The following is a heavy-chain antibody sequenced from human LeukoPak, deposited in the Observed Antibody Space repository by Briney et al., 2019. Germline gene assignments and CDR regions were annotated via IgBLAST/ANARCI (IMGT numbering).Heavy chain of an antibody. J-gene: IGHJ4*02. V-gene: IGHV3-7*03. CDR3: AKGPPNLYYYDSSGYFGY. CDR1: GFTFSNFW. Sequence: PGGSLRLSCAASGFTFSNFWMNWVRQAPGKGLEWVAIVTQDGSDQLYGDSVKGRFTISRDNAKNSLYLQMNSLRAEDTALYYCAKGPPNLYYYDSSGYFGYWGQGTLVTVSS. CDR2: VTQDGSDQ. D-gene: IGHD3-22*01.